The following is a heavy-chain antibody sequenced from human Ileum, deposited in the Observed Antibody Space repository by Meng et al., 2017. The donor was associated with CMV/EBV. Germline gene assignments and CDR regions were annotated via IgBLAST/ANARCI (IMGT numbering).Heavy chain of an antibody. CDR3: ARGSSSWAFDY. CDR2: IYTSGTT. D-gene: IGHD2-2*01. Sequence: QVQLQESGPGLVKTSETLSLTCYVSGGSISNYYWSWIRQPAGKGLEWIAHIYTSGTTNYNPSLKSRVTMSVDTSKNQFSLKLSSVTAADTAVYYCARGSSSWAFDYWGQGTLVTVSS. J-gene: IGHJ4*02. V-gene: IGHV4-4*07. CDR1: GGSISNYY.